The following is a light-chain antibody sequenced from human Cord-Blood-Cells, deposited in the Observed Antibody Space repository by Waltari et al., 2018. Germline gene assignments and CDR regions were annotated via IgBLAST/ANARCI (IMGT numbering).Light chain of an antibody. J-gene: IGKJ1*01. Sequence: DIVLTQSPATLPLSPGERATLSCRASQSVSSYLAWYQQKPGQAPRLLIYDASNRATGIPARFSGSGSGTDFTLTISSLEPEDFAVYYFQVRSNWPRTFGQGTKVEIK. V-gene: IGKV3-11*01. CDR2: DAS. CDR3: QVRSNWPRT. CDR1: QSVSSY.